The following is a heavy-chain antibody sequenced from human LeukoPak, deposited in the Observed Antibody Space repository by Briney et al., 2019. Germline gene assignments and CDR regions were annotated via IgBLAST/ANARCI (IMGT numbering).Heavy chain of an antibody. J-gene: IGHJ4*02. V-gene: IGHV1-2*02. Sequence: ASVKVSCKASGYIFTGYHIHWVRQAPGQGLEWMGWINPDSGGTNFPQNFQGRVTMTRDTSISTAYMEISWLRSDDTAVYYCARDLTGDPAAYFDFWGQGTLVTVSS. CDR3: ARDLTGDPAAYFDF. CDR1: GYIFTGYH. CDR2: INPDSGGT. D-gene: IGHD3-9*01.